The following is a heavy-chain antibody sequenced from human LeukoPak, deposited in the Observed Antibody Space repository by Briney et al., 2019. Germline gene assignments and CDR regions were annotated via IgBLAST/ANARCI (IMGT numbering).Heavy chain of an antibody. D-gene: IGHD1-1*01. J-gene: IGHJ4*02. Sequence: GGSLRLSCAASGFTFSSYAMHWVRQAPGKGLEWVAVISYDGSNKYYADSVKGRFTISRDNAKNSLYLQMNSLRAEDTAVYYCARDRRLELDYWGQGTLVTVSS. CDR1: GFTFSSYA. CDR3: ARDRRLELDY. V-gene: IGHV3-30*04. CDR2: ISYDGSNK.